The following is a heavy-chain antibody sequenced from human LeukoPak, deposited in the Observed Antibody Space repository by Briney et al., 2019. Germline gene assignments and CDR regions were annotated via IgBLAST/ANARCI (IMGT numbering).Heavy chain of an antibody. CDR1: GGSFSGYY. Sequence: SETLSLTCAVYGGSFSGYYWSWIRQPPWKGLEWVGEINHSGSTNYNPSLKSRVTISVDTSKNQFSLKLSSVTAADTAVYYCARWDYYGSGSSRRYYYYMDVWGKGTTVTVSS. J-gene: IGHJ6*03. CDR2: INHSGST. V-gene: IGHV4-34*01. D-gene: IGHD3-10*01. CDR3: ARWDYYGSGSSRRYYYYMDV.